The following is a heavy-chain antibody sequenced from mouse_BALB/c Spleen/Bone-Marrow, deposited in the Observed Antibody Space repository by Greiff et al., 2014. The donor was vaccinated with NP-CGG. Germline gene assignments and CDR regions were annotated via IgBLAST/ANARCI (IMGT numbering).Heavy chain of an antibody. J-gene: IGHJ2*01. CDR1: GYTFTSYW. CDR3: ARNWAFDY. CDR2: IDTSDSET. Sequence: QVHVKQSGAELVRPGASVKLSCKASGYTFTSYWMNWVKQRPGKGLEWIGMIDTSDSETHYNQMFKDKATLTVDKSSSTADMQLSSLTSEDSAVYYGARNWAFDYWGQGTTLTVSS. V-gene: IGHV1-61*01.